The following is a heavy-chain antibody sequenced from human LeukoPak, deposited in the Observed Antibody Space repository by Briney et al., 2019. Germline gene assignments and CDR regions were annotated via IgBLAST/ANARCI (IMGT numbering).Heavy chain of an antibody. CDR1: GGSISSSRYY. J-gene: IGHJ5*02. Sequence: PSETLSLTCTVSGGSISSSRYYWGWIRQPPGKGLEWIGSMYSSGSTYYNPSLKSRVTISVDKSKNQFSLKLSSVIAADTAVYYCARAKRVWSGYYRGDDWFDPWGQGTLVTVSS. CDR3: ARAKRVWSGYYRGDDWFDP. D-gene: IGHD3-3*01. V-gene: IGHV4-39*07. CDR2: MYSSGST.